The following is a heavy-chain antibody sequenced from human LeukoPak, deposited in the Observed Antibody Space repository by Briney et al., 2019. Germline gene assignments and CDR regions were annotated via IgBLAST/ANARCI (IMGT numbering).Heavy chain of an antibody. CDR2: IYHSGST. CDR3: ARGPYYYDSSGYYIPYYDMDV. D-gene: IGHD3-22*01. Sequence: SGTLSLTCAVSGGSISSSNWWSWVRQPPGKGLEWIGEIYHSGSTNYNPSLKSRVTISVDKSKNQFSLKLSSVTAADTAVYYCARGPYYYDSSGYYIPYYDMDVWGQGTTVTVSS. CDR1: GGSISSSNW. J-gene: IGHJ6*02. V-gene: IGHV4-4*02.